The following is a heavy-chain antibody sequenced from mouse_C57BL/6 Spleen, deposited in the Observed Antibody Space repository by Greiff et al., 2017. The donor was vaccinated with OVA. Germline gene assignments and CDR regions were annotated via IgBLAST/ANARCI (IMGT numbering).Heavy chain of an antibody. D-gene: IGHD1-1*01. CDR3: AGTTVVATDWDFDV. Sequence: EVKLVESGGGLVKPGGSLKLSCAASGFTFSDYGMHWVRQAPEKGLEWVAYISSGSSTIYYADTVKGRFTISRDNAKNTLFLQMTSLRSEDTAMYYCAGTTVVATDWDFDVWGTGTTVTVSS. J-gene: IGHJ1*03. CDR1: GFTFSDYG. V-gene: IGHV5-17*01. CDR2: ISSGSSTI.